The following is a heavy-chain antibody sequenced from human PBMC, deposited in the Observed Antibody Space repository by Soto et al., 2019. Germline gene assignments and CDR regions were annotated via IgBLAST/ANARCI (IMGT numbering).Heavy chain of an antibody. CDR2: IYPGDSDT. CDR1: GYSFTSYW. V-gene: IGHV5-51*01. CDR3: ARNDFWSGYSAYYYYGMDV. Sequence: GESLKISCNGSGYSFTSYWIGWVRQMPGKGLEWMGIIYPGDSDTRYSPSFQGQVTISADKSISTAYLQWSSLKASDTAMYYCARNDFWSGYSAYYYYGMDVWGQGTTVTVSS. D-gene: IGHD3-3*01. J-gene: IGHJ6*02.